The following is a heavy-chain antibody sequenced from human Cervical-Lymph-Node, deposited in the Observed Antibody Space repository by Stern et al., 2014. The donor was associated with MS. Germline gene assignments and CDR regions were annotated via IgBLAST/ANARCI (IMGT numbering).Heavy chain of an antibody. Sequence: VHLEESGGGVVQPGRSLRLSCAASGFIFSNYAMHWVRQAPGKGLDWVAFVSNEGSKQFYADSVKGRFTISRDNANNTLYLQMNSLRPEDTAVYYCGRDTCRGGGCYFRYWGQGILITVSS. CDR1: GFIFSNYA. CDR3: GRDTCRGGGCYFRY. J-gene: IGHJ4*02. D-gene: IGHD2-15*01. V-gene: IGHV3-30-3*01. CDR2: VSNEGSKQ.